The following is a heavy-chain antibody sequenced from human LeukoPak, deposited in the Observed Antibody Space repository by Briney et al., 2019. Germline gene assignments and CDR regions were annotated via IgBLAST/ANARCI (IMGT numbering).Heavy chain of an antibody. CDR3: ARVGDWRGGAADY. CDR1: GGSISSYY. Sequence: PSETLSLTCTVSGGSISSYYWSWLRQPPGKGLEWIGYIYYSGSTNYNPSLKSRVTISVDTSKNQFSLKLSSVTAADTAVYYCARVGDWRGGAADYWGQGTLVTVSS. CDR2: IYYSGST. J-gene: IGHJ4*02. D-gene: IGHD3-16*01. V-gene: IGHV4-59*01.